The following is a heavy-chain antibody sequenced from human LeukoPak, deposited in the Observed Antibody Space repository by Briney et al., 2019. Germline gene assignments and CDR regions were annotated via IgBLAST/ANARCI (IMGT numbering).Heavy chain of an antibody. CDR2: ISGSGTNT. V-gene: IGHV3-23*01. CDR1: EFTFSSYA. D-gene: IGHD2-21*01. Sequence: PGGSLRLSCAASEFTFSSYAMNWVRQAPGKGLEWVSAISGSGTNTYYAGSVRGRFTISRDNSNNRPYLQMNSVRAEDTAMYFCAKDTAVILTAPFDSWGQGTLVTVSS. J-gene: IGHJ4*02. CDR3: AKDTAVILTAPFDS.